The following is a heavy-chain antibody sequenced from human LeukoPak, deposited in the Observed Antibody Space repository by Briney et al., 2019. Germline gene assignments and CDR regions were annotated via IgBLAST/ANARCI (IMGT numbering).Heavy chain of an antibody. Sequence: GGSLRLSCATSGFTFSSYAMSWVRQAPGKGLEWVSGIGASGGSTYHADSVKGRFTISRDNSKNTLYLQMNSLRTEDTAVYYCAKAEGYDILTGLDYWGQGTLVTVSS. CDR2: IGASGGST. CDR3: AKAEGYDILTGLDY. CDR1: GFTFSSYA. J-gene: IGHJ4*02. V-gene: IGHV3-23*01. D-gene: IGHD3-9*01.